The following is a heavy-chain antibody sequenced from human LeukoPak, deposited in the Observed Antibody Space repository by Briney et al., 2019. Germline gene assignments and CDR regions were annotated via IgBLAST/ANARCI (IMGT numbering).Heavy chain of an antibody. J-gene: IGHJ4*02. Sequence: GASVKVSCKASGYTFTGYYMHWVRQAPGQGLEWMGWINPNSGGTNYAQKFQGRVTMTRDTSISTAYMELSRLRSDDTAVYYCARDLHRPYYYDSSGYYSYYFDYWGQGTLVTVSS. CDR2: INPNSGGT. CDR3: ARDLHRPYYYDSSGYYSYYFDY. CDR1: GYTFTGYY. V-gene: IGHV1-2*02. D-gene: IGHD3-22*01.